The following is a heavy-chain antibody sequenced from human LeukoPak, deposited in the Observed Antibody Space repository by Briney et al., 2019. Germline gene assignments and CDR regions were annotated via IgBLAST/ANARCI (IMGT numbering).Heavy chain of an antibody. V-gene: IGHV4-38-2*02. CDR3: ARARRDGYNSFDY. Sequence: SETLSLTCTVSGYSISSGYYWGWIRQPPGKGLEWIGSIYHSGSTYYNPSLKSRVTISVDTSKNQFSLKLSSVTAADTAVYYCARARRDGYNSFDYWGQGTLVTVSS. D-gene: IGHD5-24*01. CDR1: GYSISSGYY. J-gene: IGHJ4*02. CDR2: IYHSGST.